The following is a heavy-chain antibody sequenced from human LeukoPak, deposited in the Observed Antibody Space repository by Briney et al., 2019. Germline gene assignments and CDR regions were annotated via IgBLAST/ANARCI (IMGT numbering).Heavy chain of an antibody. J-gene: IGHJ4*02. CDR2: IKQDGSEK. D-gene: IGHD3-9*01. CDR1: GFTFSSYW. CDR3: AAGDILTGLNFDY. Sequence: PGGSLRLSCAASGFTFSSYWMSWVRQAPGKGLEWVANIKQDGSEKYYVDSVKGRFTISRDNAKNSLHLQMNSLRAEDTAVYYCAAGDILTGLNFDYWGQGTLVTVSS. V-gene: IGHV3-7*01.